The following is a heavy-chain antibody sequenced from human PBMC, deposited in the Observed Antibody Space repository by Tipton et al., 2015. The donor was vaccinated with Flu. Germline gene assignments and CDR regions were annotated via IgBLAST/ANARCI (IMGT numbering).Heavy chain of an antibody. V-gene: IGHV4-39*07. Sequence: LRLSCTVSGDSISTTIYYWGWVRQPPGKGLEWIGSIYYSGTTYYNPSLKSRVTISVDSSKNEFSLTLASLTAAGTAVYYCARDLWNDRRAYYYYGVDVWGQGTTVTVSS. CDR3: ARDLWNDRRAYYYYGVDV. D-gene: IGHD1-1*01. CDR2: IYYSGTT. CDR1: GDSISTTIYY. J-gene: IGHJ6*02.